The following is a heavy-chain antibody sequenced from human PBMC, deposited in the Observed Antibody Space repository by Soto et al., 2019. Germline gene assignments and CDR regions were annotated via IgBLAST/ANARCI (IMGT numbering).Heavy chain of an antibody. CDR2: IDPSDSYT. CDR1: GYNFISYL. J-gene: IGHJ4*02. V-gene: IGHV5-10-1*01. D-gene: IGHD1-26*01. Sequence: PGESLTVSCKGSGYNFISYLISWVRQMPGKGLEWMGRIDPSDSYTNYSPSFQGHVTISADKSISTAYLQWSSLKASDTAMYYCARHPPVEWEPFDYWGQGTLVTVSS. CDR3: ARHPPVEWEPFDY.